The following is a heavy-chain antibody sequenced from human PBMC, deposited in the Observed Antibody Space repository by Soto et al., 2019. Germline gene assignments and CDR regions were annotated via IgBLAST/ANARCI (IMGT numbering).Heavy chain of an antibody. Sequence: EVQLLESGGDLVQPGGSLRLFCAASGFTFSSHGMRWVRQAPGQGLEWVSSISHRGNTYYSDSGKGRFTISRDNSKNTLFLHMDSLRVEDTATYYCTKLLHTSYYNVMDVWGQGTTVTVSS. J-gene: IGHJ6*02. D-gene: IGHD4-4*01. CDR2: ISHRGNT. V-gene: IGHV3-23*01. CDR3: TKLLHTSYYNVMDV. CDR1: GFTFSSHG.